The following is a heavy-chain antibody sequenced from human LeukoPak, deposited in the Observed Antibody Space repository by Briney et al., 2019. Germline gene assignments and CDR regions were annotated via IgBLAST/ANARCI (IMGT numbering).Heavy chain of an antibody. Sequence: TSVKVSCKASGFTFTISAMQWGRQARGQRRKWIGWIVVGSGNTNYEQKFQERATITRAMSTSTASMELSSLRSEDTAVYYCAAAEFLPYDTSGDNWFDPWGQGTLVTVSS. CDR2: IVVGSGNT. V-gene: IGHV1-58*02. D-gene: IGHD3-22*01. J-gene: IGHJ5*02. CDR1: GFTFTISA. CDR3: AAAEFLPYDTSGDNWFDP.